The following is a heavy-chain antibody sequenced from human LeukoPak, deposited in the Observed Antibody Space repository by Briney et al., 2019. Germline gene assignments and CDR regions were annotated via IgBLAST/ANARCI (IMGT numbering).Heavy chain of an antibody. D-gene: IGHD2-8*01. CDR3: AKSSQRKTPSLVSFFDS. CDR1: GFTFTSYA. Sequence: PGGSLRLSCEASGFTFTSYALSWVRQAPGKGLEWVSGITGSGEGTYYADSVKGRFTISRDNSRDTLFLQMTTLRAEDTAVYYCAKSSQRKTPSLVSFFDSWGQGTLVTVSS. CDR2: ITGSGEGT. J-gene: IGHJ4*02. V-gene: IGHV3-23*01.